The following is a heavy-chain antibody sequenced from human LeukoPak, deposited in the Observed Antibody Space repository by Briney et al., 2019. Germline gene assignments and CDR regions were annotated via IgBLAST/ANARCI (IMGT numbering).Heavy chain of an antibody. V-gene: IGHV3-23*01. CDR1: GFTFSSYG. Sequence: GGSLRLSCAASGFTFSSYGMHWVRQAPGKGLEWVSAISGSGGSTYYADSVKGRFTISRDNSKNTLYLQMNSLRAEDTAVYYCARDGSRYCSSTSCYSGYYYYGMDVWGQGTTVTVSS. D-gene: IGHD2-2*01. CDR2: ISGSGGST. CDR3: ARDGSRYCSSTSCYSGYYYYGMDV. J-gene: IGHJ6*02.